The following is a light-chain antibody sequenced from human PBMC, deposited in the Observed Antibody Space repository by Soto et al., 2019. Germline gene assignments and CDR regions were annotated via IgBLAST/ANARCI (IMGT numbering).Light chain of an antibody. J-gene: IGKJ4*01. CDR3: QQYNSSPPLT. CDR2: GAS. Sequence: EIVMTHSPATLSVSPGERATLSCRASQSVSSNLAWYQQKPGQAPRLLIYGASTRATGIPARFSGSGSGTEVTLTISSLQSEDLAVYYCQQYNSSPPLTFGGGTKVEIK. V-gene: IGKV3-15*01. CDR1: QSVSSN.